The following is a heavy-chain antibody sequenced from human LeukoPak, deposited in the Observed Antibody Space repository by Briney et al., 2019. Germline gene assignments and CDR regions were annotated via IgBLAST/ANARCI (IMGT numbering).Heavy chain of an antibody. Sequence: ASVKVSCKASGYTFTSYYMHWVRQAPGQGLEWMGIINPSGGSTSYAQKFQGRVTMTEDTSTDTAYMELSSLRSEDTAVYYCARAGGRSWFDPWGQGTLVTVSS. CDR1: GYTFTSYY. CDR3: ARAGGRSWFDP. CDR2: INPSGGST. J-gene: IGHJ5*02. V-gene: IGHV1-46*01.